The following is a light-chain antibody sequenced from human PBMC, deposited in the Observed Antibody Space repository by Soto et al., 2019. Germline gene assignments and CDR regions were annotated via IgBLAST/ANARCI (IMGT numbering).Light chain of an antibody. CDR2: GAS. V-gene: IGKV1-27*01. CDR3: QKYGSPPWS. Sequence: DIQMTQSPSSLSASVGDRVTITCRASQGISTYLAWYQHQPGKVPKVLISGASSLQSGVPSRFSGSGFGTDFTLTISSRQPEDVATYYCQKYGSPPWSFGQGTKVEIK. J-gene: IGKJ1*01. CDR1: QGISTY.